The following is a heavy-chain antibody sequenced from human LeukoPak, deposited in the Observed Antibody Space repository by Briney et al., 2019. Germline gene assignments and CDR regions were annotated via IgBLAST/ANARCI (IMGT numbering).Heavy chain of an antibody. Sequence: QTGGSLRLSCAASGFTFSSYAMSWVRQAPGKGLEWVSTISGSGGSTNYADSVKGRFTISRDNSKNTLYLQMNSLRAEDTAVHYCAKAGPRKDYEVDYWGQGTLVTVSS. CDR2: ISGSGGST. CDR3: AKAGPRKDYEVDY. D-gene: IGHD4-17*01. J-gene: IGHJ4*02. CDR1: GFTFSSYA. V-gene: IGHV3-23*01.